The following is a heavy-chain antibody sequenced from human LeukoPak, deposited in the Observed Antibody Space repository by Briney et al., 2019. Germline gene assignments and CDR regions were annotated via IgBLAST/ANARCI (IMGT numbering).Heavy chain of an antibody. V-gene: IGHV4-4*09. Sequence: SETLSLTCTVSGGSISSYYWSWTRQPPGKGLEWIGYIYTSGSTNYNPSLKSRVTISVDTSKNQFSLKLSSVTAADTAVYYCARSYTSPGDLPDLLGAFDIWGQGTMVTVSS. CDR3: ARSYTSPGDLPDLLGAFDI. CDR1: GGSISSYY. CDR2: IYTSGST. D-gene: IGHD3-10*01. J-gene: IGHJ3*02.